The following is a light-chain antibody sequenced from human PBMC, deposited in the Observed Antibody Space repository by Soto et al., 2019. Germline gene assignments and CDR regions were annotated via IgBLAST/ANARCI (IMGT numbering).Light chain of an antibody. J-gene: IGKJ1*01. CDR2: GAS. Sequence: EIVMTQSPATLSVSPGERATLSCRASQSVSSNLAWYQQKPGQAPRLLIYGASTRATGIPSRFSGSGSGTEFTLTISSLQSEDFAVYYCQPYNNCPKTFGQGTKVEIK. CDR1: QSVSSN. CDR3: QPYNNCPKT. V-gene: IGKV3-15*01.